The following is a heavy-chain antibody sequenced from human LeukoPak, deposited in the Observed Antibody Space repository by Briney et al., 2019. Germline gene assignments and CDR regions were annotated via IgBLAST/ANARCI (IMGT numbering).Heavy chain of an antibody. D-gene: IGHD2-15*01. CDR3: ARDTPSAVAARTNGMDV. CDR2: ISAYNGNT. CDR1: GYTFTSYG. Sequence: GASVKVSCKASGYTFTSYGISWVRQAPGQGLEWMGWISAYNGNTNYAQKLQGRVTMTTDTSTSTAYMELRSLRSDDTAVYYCARDTPSAVAARTNGMDVWGQGTTVTVSS. V-gene: IGHV1-18*01. J-gene: IGHJ6*02.